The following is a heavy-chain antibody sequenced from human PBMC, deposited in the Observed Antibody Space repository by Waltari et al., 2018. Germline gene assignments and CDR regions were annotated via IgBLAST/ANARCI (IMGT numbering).Heavy chain of an antibody. D-gene: IGHD2-15*01. J-gene: IGHJ4*02. CDR3: TREGSCGGVICYYNLG. Sequence: EVQLVESGGGSTQPGRSLRLSCTTPGFTFRDDGASWVRQAPGKGLEWVGFIRSKADGGTIQYAASVKGRFIISRDDSKSIAYLQMNSLKTEDTAVYYCTREGSCGGVICYYNLGWGQGTLVTVSS. V-gene: IGHV3-49*04. CDR2: IRSKADGGTI. CDR1: GFTFRDDG.